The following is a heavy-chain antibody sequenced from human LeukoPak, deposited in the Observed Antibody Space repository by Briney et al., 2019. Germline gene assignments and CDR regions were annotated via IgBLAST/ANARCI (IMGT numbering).Heavy chain of an antibody. V-gene: IGHV3-21*04. CDR2: ISSSSSYI. J-gene: IGHJ6*02. CDR3: ARGGGLDV. D-gene: IGHD3-16*01. Sequence: GGSLRLSCAASGFTFSSYSMNWVRQTPGKGLEWVSSISSSSSYIYYADSVKGRFTISRDNAKNSLYLQMSNLRAEDTAVYFCARGGGLDVWGQGATVTVSS. CDR1: GFTFSSYS.